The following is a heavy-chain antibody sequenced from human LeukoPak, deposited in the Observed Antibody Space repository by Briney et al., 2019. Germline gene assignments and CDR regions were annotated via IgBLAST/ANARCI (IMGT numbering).Heavy chain of an antibody. CDR3: ARDLAGDLDY. CDR1: GGSISGFY. V-gene: IGHV4-59*01. CDR2: ISYSGST. J-gene: IGHJ4*02. D-gene: IGHD7-27*01. Sequence: SETLSLTCTVSGGSISGFYWNWIRQPPGKGLEWIGYISYSGSTNYNSSLKSRVTISVDTSNNQFSLNLSSVTPADTAVYYCARDLAGDLDYWGQGTLVTVSS.